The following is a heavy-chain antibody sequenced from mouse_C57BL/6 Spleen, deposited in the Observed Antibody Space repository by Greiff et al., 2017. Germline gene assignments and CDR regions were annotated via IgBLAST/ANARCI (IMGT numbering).Heavy chain of an antibody. CDR3: AKNYYGSSYYAMDY. CDR1: GFTFSDYG. V-gene: IGHV5-17*01. CDR2: ISSGSSTI. Sequence: EVKLVESGGGLVKPGGSLKLSCAASGFTFSDYGMHWVRQAPEKGLEWVAYISSGSSTIYYADTVKGRFTISRDNAKNTLFLQRTSLRSEDTAMYYCAKNYYGSSYYAMDYWGQGTSVTVSS. J-gene: IGHJ4*01. D-gene: IGHD1-1*01.